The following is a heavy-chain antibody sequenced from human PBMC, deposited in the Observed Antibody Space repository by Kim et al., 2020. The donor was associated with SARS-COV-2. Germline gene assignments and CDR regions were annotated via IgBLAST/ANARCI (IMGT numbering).Heavy chain of an antibody. CDR3: ARDRLEDCSSTSCYLLAGLYSSSWYSLQH. V-gene: IGHV1-46*01. D-gene: IGHD2-2*01. CDR1: GYTFTSYY. Sequence: ASVKVSCKASGYTFTSYYMHWVRQAPGQGLEWMGIINPSGGSTSYAQKFQGRVTMTRDTSTSTVYMELSSLRSEDTAVYYCARDRLEDCSSTSCYLLAGLYSSSWYSLQHWGQGTLVTVSS. J-gene: IGHJ1*01. CDR2: INPSGGST.